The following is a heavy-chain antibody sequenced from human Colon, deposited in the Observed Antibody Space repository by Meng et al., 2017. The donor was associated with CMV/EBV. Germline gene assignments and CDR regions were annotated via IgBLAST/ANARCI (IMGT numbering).Heavy chain of an antibody. CDR1: GYSFTGYY. CDR3: ASHSSYVWGSHH. V-gene: IGHV1-2*02. J-gene: IGHJ1*01. CDR2: MDPTTGRT. Sequence: QVRWVQSGAEVRMPGASVKVSCKASGYSFTGYYMHWVRQAPGQGLEWMGWMDPTTGRTDYAQKFQGTVTMTRDTSISTAYLELSRLTSDDTAVYYCASHSSYVWGSHHWGQGTLVTVSS. D-gene: IGHD3-16*01.